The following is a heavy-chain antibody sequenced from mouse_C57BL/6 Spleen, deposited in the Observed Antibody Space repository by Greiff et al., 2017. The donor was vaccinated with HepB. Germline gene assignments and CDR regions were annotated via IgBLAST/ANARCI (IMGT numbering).Heavy chain of an antibody. J-gene: IGHJ4*01. V-gene: IGHV3-6*01. CDR2: ISYDGSN. CDR3: ARDGGYPYYAMDY. CDR1: GYSITSGYY. Sequence: EVKLVESGPGLVKPSQSLSLTCSVTGYSITSGYYWNWIRQFPGNKLEWMGYISYDGSNNYNPSLKNRISITRDTSKNQFFLKLNSVTTEDTATYYCARDGGYPYYAMDYWGQGTSVTVSS. D-gene: IGHD1-1*02.